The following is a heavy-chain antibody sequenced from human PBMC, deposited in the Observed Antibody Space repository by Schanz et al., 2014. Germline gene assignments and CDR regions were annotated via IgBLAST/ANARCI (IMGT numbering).Heavy chain of an antibody. Sequence: VQLVESGGGLVQPGGSLRLSCAASGFTFSSYAMNWVRQAPGKGLEWVSYISGSSRTIYYADSMKGRFTVSRDNAENALYRQMNSLRAEDTAIYYCAKDAPYPFDLWGRGTLITVSS. V-gene: IGHV3-48*01. CDR2: ISGSSRTI. CDR1: GFTFSSYA. CDR3: AKDAPYPFDL. J-gene: IGHJ2*01.